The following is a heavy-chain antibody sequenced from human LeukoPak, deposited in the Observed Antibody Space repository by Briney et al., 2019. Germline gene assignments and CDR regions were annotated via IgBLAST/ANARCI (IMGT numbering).Heavy chain of an antibody. CDR2: INSDGSST. V-gene: IGHV3-74*01. CDR3: ARERSSSGYPDDY. CDR1: GLTFSSYW. D-gene: IGHD3-22*01. J-gene: IGHJ4*02. Sequence: GGSLRLACAASGLTFSSYWMHWVRQAPGKGLVWVSRINSDGSSTSYADSVKGRFTISRDNAKNTLYLQMNSLRAEDTAVYYCARERSSSGYPDDYWGRGTLVTVSS.